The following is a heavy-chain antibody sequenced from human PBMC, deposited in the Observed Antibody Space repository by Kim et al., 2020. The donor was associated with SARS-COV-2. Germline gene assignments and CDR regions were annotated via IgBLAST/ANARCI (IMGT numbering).Heavy chain of an antibody. J-gene: IGHJ6*02. V-gene: IGHV4-39*01. Sequence: SRVTIYVDTSKNQFSLKLSSVTAADTAVYYCARPGIAAAGTENYYYGMDVWGQGTTVTVSS. D-gene: IGHD6-13*01. CDR3: ARPGIAAAGTENYYYGMDV.